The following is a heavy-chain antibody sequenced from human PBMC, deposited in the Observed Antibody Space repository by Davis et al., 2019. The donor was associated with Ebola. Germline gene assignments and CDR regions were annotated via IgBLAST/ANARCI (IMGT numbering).Heavy chain of an antibody. V-gene: IGHV4-34*01. CDR2: INHSGST. CDR1: GGSFSGYY. D-gene: IGHD3-22*01. J-gene: IGHJ4*02. CDR3: ARALHYYDSSGYLGL. Sequence: SETLSLTCAVYGGSFSGYYSSWIRQPPGKGLEWVGEINHSGSTNYNPSLKSRVTISVDTSKNQFSLKLSSVTAADTAVYYCARALHYYDSSGYLGLWGQGTLVTVSS.